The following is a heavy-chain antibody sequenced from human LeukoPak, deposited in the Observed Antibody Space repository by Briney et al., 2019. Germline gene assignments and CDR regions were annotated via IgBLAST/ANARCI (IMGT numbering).Heavy chain of an antibody. Sequence: GGSLRLSCAASGFTFSSYGMHWVRQAPGKGLEWVAVIWYDGSNKYYADSVKGRSTISRDNSKNTLYLQMNSLRAEDTAVYYCARVQSGSYEDYWGQGTLVTVSS. V-gene: IGHV3-33*01. J-gene: IGHJ4*02. CDR2: IWYDGSNK. CDR3: ARVQSGSYEDY. D-gene: IGHD1-26*01. CDR1: GFTFSSYG.